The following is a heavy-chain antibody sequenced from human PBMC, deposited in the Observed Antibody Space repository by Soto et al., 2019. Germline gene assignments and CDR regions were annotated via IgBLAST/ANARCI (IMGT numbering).Heavy chain of an antibody. CDR1: GASISGYY. V-gene: IGHV4-4*07. D-gene: IGHD5-12*01. CDR2: IYATGTT. J-gene: IGHJ4*02. Sequence: PSETLSLTCTVSGASISGYYWSWIRKSAGKGLEWIGRIYATGTTDYNPSLKSRVTISVDTSKNQFSLKLSSVTAADTAVYYCARVSWATMAVWGQGTLVTVSS. CDR3: ARVSWATMAV.